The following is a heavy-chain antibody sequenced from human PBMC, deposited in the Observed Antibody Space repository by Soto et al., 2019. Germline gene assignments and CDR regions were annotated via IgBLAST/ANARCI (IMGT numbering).Heavy chain of an antibody. CDR1: GYTLTELS. D-gene: IGHD2-2*01. J-gene: IGHJ4*02. CDR2: FDPEDGET. V-gene: IGHV1-24*01. CDR3: ARVLRLCSSTSCHFDY. Sequence: GASVKVSCKVSGYTLTELSMHWVRQAPGKGLEWMGGFDPEDGETIYAQKFQGRVTMTGDTSTDTAYMELSSLRSEDTAVYYCARVLRLCSSTSCHFDYWGQGTLVTVSS.